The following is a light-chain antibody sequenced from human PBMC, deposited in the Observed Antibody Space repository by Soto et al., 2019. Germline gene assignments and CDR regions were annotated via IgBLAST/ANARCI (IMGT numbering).Light chain of an antibody. CDR2: GAS. CDR1: QNILTN. V-gene: IGKV3-15*01. J-gene: IGKJ5*01. CDR3: QQYNNWPIT. Sequence: EIVITQSPATLSVSPGERATLSCRASQNILTNLAWYQQRPGQSPRLVIYGASTRATDIPARFSGSGSGTEFTLTISSLQSEDFVVYYCQQYNNWPITFGQGTRLEIK.